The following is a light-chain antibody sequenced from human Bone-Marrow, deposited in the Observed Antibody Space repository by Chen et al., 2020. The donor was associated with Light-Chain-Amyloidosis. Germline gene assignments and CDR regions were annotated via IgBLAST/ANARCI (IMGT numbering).Light chain of an antibody. CDR1: DLPTKY. V-gene: IGLV3-25*03. CDR2: RDT. CDR3: QSADSSGTYEVI. J-gene: IGLJ2*01. Sequence: ELTQPPSFSVSPGQTARITCSGDDLPTKYAYWYQQKPGQAPVLVIHRDTERPSGISERFSGSSSGTTATLTISGVQAEDEADYHCQSADSSGTYEVIFGGGTKLTVL.